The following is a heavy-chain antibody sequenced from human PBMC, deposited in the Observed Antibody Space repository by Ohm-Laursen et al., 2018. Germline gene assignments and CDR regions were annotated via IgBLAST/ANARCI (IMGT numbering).Heavy chain of an antibody. V-gene: IGHV4-38-2*01. CDR2: VYIGGNT. CDR3: ARGMRSSGWPFFDY. CDR1: GNSISSGYY. D-gene: IGHD6-19*01. Sequence: TLSLTCAVSGNSISSGYYWGWIRQPPGQGLEYIGFVYIGGNTNYNPSLKSRVTISVDMSRNQFSLKLDSVTAADTAVYYCARGMRSSGWPFFDYWGQGILVTVSS. J-gene: IGHJ4*02.